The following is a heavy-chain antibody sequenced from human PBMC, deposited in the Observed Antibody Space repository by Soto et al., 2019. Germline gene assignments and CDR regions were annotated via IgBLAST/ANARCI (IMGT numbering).Heavy chain of an antibody. D-gene: IGHD4-17*01. V-gene: IGHV5-51*01. CDR3: ARMAFGDYSRDYYYGMDV. Sequence: PGESLKISCKGSGYSFTSYWIGWVRQMPGKGLEWMGIIYPGDSDTRYSPSFQGQVTISADKSISTAYLQWSSLKASDTAMYYCARMAFGDYSRDYYYGMDVWGQGTTVTVSS. CDR1: GYSFTSYW. CDR2: IYPGDSDT. J-gene: IGHJ6*02.